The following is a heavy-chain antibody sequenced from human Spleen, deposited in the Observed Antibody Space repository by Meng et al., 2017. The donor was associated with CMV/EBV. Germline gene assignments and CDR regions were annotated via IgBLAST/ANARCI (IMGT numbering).Heavy chain of an antibody. CDR3: ARDSSAFSSIAAPLYYYYYGMDV. CDR2: FDPEDGET. V-gene: IGHV1-24*01. D-gene: IGHD6-6*01. Sequence: ASVKVSCKVSGYTLNELPMHWVRQAPGKGLEWMGGFDPEDGETIYAQKFQGRVTMTTDTSTSTAYMELRSLRSDDTAVYYCARDSSAFSSIAAPLYYYYYGMDVWGQGTTVTVSS. CDR1: GYTLNELP. J-gene: IGHJ6*02.